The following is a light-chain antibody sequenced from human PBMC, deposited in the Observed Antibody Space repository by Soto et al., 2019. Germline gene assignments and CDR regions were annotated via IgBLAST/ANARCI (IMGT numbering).Light chain of an antibody. J-gene: IGKJ4*02. CDR3: QRGSTWPQ. V-gene: IGKV3-11*01. CDR2: DAS. Sequence: EIVLTQSPATLALSPGDRATLAGGASQSISQSLAWYQQRPGQAPRLLVYDASRRATGIPARFSGGGSGTDFTLIISHLEPEDFALYFCQRGSTWPQFGGGTKVDI. CDR1: QSISQS.